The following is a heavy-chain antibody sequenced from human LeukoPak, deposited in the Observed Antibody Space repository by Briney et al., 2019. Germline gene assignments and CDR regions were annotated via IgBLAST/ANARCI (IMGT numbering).Heavy chain of an antibody. CDR2: ISGSGDRT. CDR3: ARGPSRRGLRSSADY. D-gene: IGHD2-2*01. CDR1: GLTFQNYA. V-gene: IGHV3-23*01. Sequence: GGSLRLSCAASGLTFQNYAMTWVRQAPGKGLEWVSAISGSGDRTYYADSVKGRFNISRDNSKNVMSLEMHSLRGDNTAVYLCARGPSRRGLRSSADYWGPGTLVTVSS. J-gene: IGHJ4*02.